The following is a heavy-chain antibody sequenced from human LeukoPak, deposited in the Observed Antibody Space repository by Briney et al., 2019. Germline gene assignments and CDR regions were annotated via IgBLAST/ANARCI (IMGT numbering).Heavy chain of an antibody. CDR3: ARDRGKDYFGD. V-gene: IGHV3-30*02. Sequence: GGSLRLSCAASGLTFTNHGFHWLRQAADKGLEWVAFVRNDGFDTYHSNSVKGRFSISRDDSKNTVYLQMNSLRAEDTALYYCARDRGKDYFGDWGQGTQVTVSS. CDR2: VRNDGFDT. CDR1: GLTFTNHG. D-gene: IGHD4-23*01. J-gene: IGHJ4*02.